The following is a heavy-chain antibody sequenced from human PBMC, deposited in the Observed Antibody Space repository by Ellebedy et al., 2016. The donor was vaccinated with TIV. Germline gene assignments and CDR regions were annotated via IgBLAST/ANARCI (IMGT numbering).Heavy chain of an antibody. CDR2: INHSGTT. V-gene: IGHV4-34*01. CDR1: GGSFSGYY. CDR3: ARLNERWFDDY. D-gene: IGHD3-10*01. Sequence: SETLSLTXAVYGGSFSGYYWTWIRQSPGKGLEWIGEINHSGTTNYSPSLKSRVTISVDTSKNQFSLKLSSVTAADTAVYYCARLNERWFDDYWGQGTRVTVSS. J-gene: IGHJ4*02.